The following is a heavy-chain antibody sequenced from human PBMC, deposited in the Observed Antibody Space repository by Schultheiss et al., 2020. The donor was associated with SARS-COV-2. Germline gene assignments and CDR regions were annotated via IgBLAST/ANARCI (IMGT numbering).Heavy chain of an antibody. CDR1: GGSFSGYY. V-gene: IGHV4-34*01. J-gene: IGHJ4*02. CDR3: ARGPHIVVVPAVFDY. CDR2: IYYSGST. Sequence: SETLSLTCSVYGGSFSGYYWSWIRQHPGKGLEWIGYIYYSGSTYYNPSLKSRVTISVDTSKNQFSLKLSSVTAADTAVYYCARGPHIVVVPAVFDYWGQGTLVTVSS. D-gene: IGHD2-2*01.